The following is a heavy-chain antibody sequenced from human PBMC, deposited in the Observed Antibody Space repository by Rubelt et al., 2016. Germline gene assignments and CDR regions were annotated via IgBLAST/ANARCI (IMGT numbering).Heavy chain of an antibody. D-gene: IGHD2-2*01. CDR1: GGSISTFY. V-gene: IGHV4-59*01. CDR3: ARNLDQLALYFDY. J-gene: IGHJ4*02. Sequence: QVQLQESGPGLVKSSETLSLTCTVSGGSISTFYWSWIRQPPGKGLEWIGYIYYTGFTNFNPSLKSRVTISLDTSKNQFSLKLSSVTAADTAVYYCARNLDQLALYFDYWGQGTLVSVSS. CDR2: IYYTGFT.